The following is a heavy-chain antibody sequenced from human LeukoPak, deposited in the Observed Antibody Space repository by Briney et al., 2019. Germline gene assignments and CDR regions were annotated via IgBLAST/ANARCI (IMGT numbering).Heavy chain of an antibody. D-gene: IGHD3-10*01. CDR3: ARENVVRGVIMIPYFDY. V-gene: IGHV3-48*01. CDR1: GFTFTPYS. Sequence: GGSLRLSCAASGFTFTPYSMNWVRQAPGKGLEWVSYISTTTNTIYYADSVKGRFTISRDNAKNSLYLQLNSLRAEDTAVYYCARENVVRGVIMIPYFDYWGQGTLVTVSS. J-gene: IGHJ4*02. CDR2: ISTTTNTI.